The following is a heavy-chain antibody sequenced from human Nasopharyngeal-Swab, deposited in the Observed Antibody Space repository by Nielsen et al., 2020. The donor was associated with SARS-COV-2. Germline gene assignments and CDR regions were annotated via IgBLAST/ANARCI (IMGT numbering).Heavy chain of an antibody. J-gene: IGHJ4*02. Sequence: ASVKVSCKASGYTFTGYYMHWVRQAPGQGLEWMGRINPNSGGTNYAQKFQGRVTMTMDTSISTAYMELSRLRSDDTAVYYCARGKPLYDSSGYYFDYWGQGTLVTVSS. D-gene: IGHD3-22*01. CDR1: GYTFTGYY. CDR2: INPNSGGT. V-gene: IGHV1-2*06. CDR3: ARGKPLYDSSGYYFDY.